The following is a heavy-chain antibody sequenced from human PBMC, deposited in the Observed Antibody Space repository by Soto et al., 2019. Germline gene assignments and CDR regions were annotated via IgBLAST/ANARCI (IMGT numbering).Heavy chain of an antibody. J-gene: IGHJ4*02. CDR1: GGTFSSYT. CDR2: IIPILGIA. D-gene: IGHD3-10*01. V-gene: IGHV1-69*04. Sequence: ASVKVSCKASGGTFSSYTISWVRQAPGQGLEWMGRIIPILGIANYAQKFQGRVTITADKSTSTAYMELSSLRSEDTAVYYCARDPLSMVRGVIYSGYFDYWGQGTLVTVSS. CDR3: ARDPLSMVRGVIYSGYFDY.